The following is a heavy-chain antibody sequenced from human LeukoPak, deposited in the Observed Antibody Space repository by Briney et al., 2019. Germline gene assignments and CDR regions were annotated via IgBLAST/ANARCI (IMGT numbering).Heavy chain of an antibody. CDR2: VYYSGST. V-gene: IGHV4-61*01. J-gene: IGHJ4*02. CDR3: ARGDTSGWAHYFDS. D-gene: IGHD6-19*01. Sequence: ASETLSLTCTVAGGSISSGTYCWTWIRQPPGKGLEWIGYVYYSGSTSYNPSLKSRVTMSVDTSNNQFSLRLDSVTAADTAVYFCARGDTSGWAHYFDSWGKGTLVTVSS. CDR1: GGSISSGTYC.